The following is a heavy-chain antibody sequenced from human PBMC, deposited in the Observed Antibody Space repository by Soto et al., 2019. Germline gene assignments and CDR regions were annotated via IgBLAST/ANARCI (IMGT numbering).Heavy chain of an antibody. Sequence: EMQLLESGGGLVQLGGSLRLSCAASGFIFTDYAMTWVRQAPGKGLEWVSGLSGSGGDTYYADSVKGRFTVSRDNSRNTLYLQMNSLRAEDTAVYYCAKDFLQDWGHDYYYGMDVWGQGTTVTVSS. J-gene: IGHJ6*02. D-gene: IGHD7-27*01. CDR2: LSGSGGDT. CDR1: GFIFTDYA. CDR3: AKDFLQDWGHDYYYGMDV. V-gene: IGHV3-23*01.